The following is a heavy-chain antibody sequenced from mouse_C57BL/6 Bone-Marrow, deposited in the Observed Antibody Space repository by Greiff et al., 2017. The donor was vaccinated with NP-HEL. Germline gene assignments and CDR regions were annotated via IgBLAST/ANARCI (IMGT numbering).Heavy chain of an antibody. CDR2: ISDGGSYT. V-gene: IGHV5-4*01. CDR3: ARVCYYGSNGFDY. D-gene: IGHD1-1*01. Sequence: VQLKESGGGLVKPGGSLKLSCAASGFTFSSYAMSWVRQTPEKRLEWVATISDGGSYTYYPDNVKGRFTISRDNAKNNLYLQMSHLKSEDTAMYYCARVCYYGSNGFDYWGQGTTLTVSS. CDR1: GFTFSSYA. J-gene: IGHJ2*01.